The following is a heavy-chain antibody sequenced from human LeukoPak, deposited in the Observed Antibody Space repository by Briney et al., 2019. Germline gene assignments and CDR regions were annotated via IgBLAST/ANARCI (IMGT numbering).Heavy chain of an antibody. D-gene: IGHD1-26*01. CDR2: INSGGSST. CDR1: GFTFSSYW. J-gene: IGHJ4*02. V-gene: IGHV3-74*01. CDR3: AKDSGGSYYGPSVY. Sequence: GGSLRLSCAASGFTFSSYWMHWVRQAPGKGLVWVSRINSGGSSTSYADSVKGRFTISRDNAKNTLYLQMNSLRAEDTAVYYCAKDSGGSYYGPSVYWGQGTLVTVSS.